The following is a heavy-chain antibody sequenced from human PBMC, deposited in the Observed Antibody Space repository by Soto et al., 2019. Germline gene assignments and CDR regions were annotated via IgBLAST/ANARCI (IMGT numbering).Heavy chain of an antibody. D-gene: IGHD2-2*01. CDR2: IYYSGHN. V-gene: IGHV4-30-4*01. J-gene: IGHJ6*02. Sequence: QVQLQESGPGVMKPSQTLSLTCNVSGVSINSGAYYWSWIRQPPGKGLEWIGNIYYSGHNYYSPSLKSRVTISLDMSKNQFSLKLRSVTATDTAMYYCARVMSSYCDSSSCSGPYYYGLDVWGQGTTVTVSS. CDR1: GVSINSGAYY. CDR3: ARVMSSYCDSSSCSGPYYYGLDV.